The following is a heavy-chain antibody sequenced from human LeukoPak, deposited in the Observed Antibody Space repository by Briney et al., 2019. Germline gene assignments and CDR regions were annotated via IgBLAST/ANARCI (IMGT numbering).Heavy chain of an antibody. V-gene: IGHV4-4*02. CDR3: ARVGPYCSSTSCYYYYMDV. CDR2: IYHSGST. Sequence: SETLSLTCAVSGGSISSSDWWSWVRQPPGKGLEWIGEIYHSGSTNYNPSLKSRVTISVDTSKNQFSLKRSSVTAADTAVYYCARVGPYCSSTSCYYYYMDVWGKGTTVTVSS. D-gene: IGHD2-2*01. J-gene: IGHJ6*03. CDR1: GGSISSSDW.